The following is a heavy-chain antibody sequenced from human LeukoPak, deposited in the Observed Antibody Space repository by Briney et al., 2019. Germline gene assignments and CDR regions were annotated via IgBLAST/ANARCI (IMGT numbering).Heavy chain of an antibody. D-gene: IGHD3-22*01. V-gene: IGHV3-21*01. CDR2: ISSSSSYI. Sequence: KPGGSLRLSCAASGFTFSSYSMTWVRQAPGKGLEWVSSISSSSSYIYYADSVKGRFTISRDNAKNSLYLQMNSPRAEDTAVYYCARSSPTYYYDSSGYYAFDIWGQGTMVTVSS. CDR3: ARSSPTYYYDSSGYYAFDI. CDR1: GFTFSSYS. J-gene: IGHJ3*02.